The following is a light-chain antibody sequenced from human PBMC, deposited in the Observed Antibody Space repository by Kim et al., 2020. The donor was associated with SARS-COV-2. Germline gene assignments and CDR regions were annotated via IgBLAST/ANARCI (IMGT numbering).Light chain of an antibody. Sequence: SPGDRVTLSCRASESVSSYLAWYQQKPGQAPRLLIYGASARATGIPARFSGSGSGTEFTLTISSLQSEDFAVYYCQQYNNWPPWTFGQGTKVDIK. J-gene: IGKJ1*01. CDR3: QQYNNWPPWT. V-gene: IGKV3-15*01. CDR1: ESVSSY. CDR2: GAS.